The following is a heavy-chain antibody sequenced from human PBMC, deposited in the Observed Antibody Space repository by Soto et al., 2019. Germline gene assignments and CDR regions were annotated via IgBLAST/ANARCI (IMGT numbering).Heavy chain of an antibody. CDR3: ATSYDSGFDP. CDR1: GYTFTSYG. CDR2: INANNGNT. Sequence: QVQLVQSGAEVKKPGASVMVSCKASGYTFTSYGISWIRQAPGQGLEWMGWINANNGNTDYAQNFQGRVTMTTDTSTSTAYMALRSLRSDDTAVYYCATSYDSGFDPWGQGTLVSVSS. J-gene: IGHJ5*02. V-gene: IGHV1-18*04. D-gene: IGHD5-12*01.